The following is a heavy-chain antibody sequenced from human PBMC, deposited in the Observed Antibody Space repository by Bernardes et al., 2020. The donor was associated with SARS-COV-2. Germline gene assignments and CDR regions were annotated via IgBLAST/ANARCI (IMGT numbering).Heavy chain of an antibody. CDR1: GFTFSDYY. J-gene: IGHJ6*02. Sequence: GGSLRLSCAASGFTFSDYYMSWIRHAPGKGLEWVSYISGSRSYTNYADSVKGRFTISRDTAKNSLYLQMNNLRAEDTAVYYCARRGWVYGMDVWGQGTTVTVSS. D-gene: IGHD3-10*01. CDR2: ISGSRSYT. CDR3: ARRGWVYGMDV. V-gene: IGHV3-11*06.